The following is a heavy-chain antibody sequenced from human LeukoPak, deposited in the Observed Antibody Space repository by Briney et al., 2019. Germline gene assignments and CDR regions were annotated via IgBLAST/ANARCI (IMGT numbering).Heavy chain of an antibody. CDR2: ISSSSGSTI. V-gene: IGHV3-48*03. D-gene: IGHD3-10*02. J-gene: IGHJ6*04. CDR3: AEPGITMIGGV. CDR1: GFTFSSYE. Sequence: GGSLRLSCAASGFTFSSYEMNWVRQAPGKGLEWVSYISSSSGSTIYYADSVKGRFTISRDNAKNSLYLQMNSLRAEDTAVYYCAEPGITMIGGVWGKGTTVTISS.